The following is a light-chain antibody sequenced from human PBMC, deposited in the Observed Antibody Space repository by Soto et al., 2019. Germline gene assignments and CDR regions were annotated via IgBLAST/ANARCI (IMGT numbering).Light chain of an antibody. CDR2: EVN. Sequence: QSALTQPPSASGSPGQSVTISCTGTSSDIGGYNFVSWYQQHPGKAPKLMIDEVNKRPSGVPDRFSGSKSGNTASLTVSGSQAADEADYECSSYADTNTLVFGVGTKLTVL. CDR1: SSDIGGYNF. J-gene: IGLJ2*01. V-gene: IGLV2-8*01. CDR3: SSYADTNTLV.